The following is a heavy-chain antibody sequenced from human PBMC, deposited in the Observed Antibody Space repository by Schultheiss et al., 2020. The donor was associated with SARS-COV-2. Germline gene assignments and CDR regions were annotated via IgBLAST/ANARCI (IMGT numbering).Heavy chain of an antibody. CDR3: ARGAVEMATTDGWYFDL. CDR1: GFTFSSHW. CDR2: ISGSGGST. J-gene: IGHJ2*01. Sequence: GGSLRLSCAASGFTFSSHWMSWVRQAPGKGLEWVSAISGSGGSTYYADSVKGRFTISRDNSKNTLYLQMNSLRAEDTAVYYCARGAVEMATTDGWYFDLWGRGTLVTVSS. V-gene: IGHV3-23*01. D-gene: IGHD5-24*01.